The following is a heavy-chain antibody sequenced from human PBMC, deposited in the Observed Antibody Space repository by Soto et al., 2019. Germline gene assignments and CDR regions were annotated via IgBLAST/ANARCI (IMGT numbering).Heavy chain of an antibody. D-gene: IGHD2-8*01. CDR1: GYSFTDYH. CDR3: ARGDSTDCSNGVCSFFYNLDMDV. Sequence: QVQLVQSGAEVKKPGASVKVSCKASGYSFTDYHIHWVRQAPGQGLEWLGRINPKSGGTSTAQKFQGWVTMTTDPSSSTASMELTRLTSDDTAIYYCARGDSTDCSNGVCSFFYNLDMDVWGQGTTVTVSS. V-gene: IGHV1-2*04. J-gene: IGHJ6*02. CDR2: INPKSGGT.